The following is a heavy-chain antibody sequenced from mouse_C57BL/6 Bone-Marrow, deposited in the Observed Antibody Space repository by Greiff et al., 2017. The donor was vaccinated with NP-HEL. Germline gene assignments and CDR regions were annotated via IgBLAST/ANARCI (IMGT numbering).Heavy chain of an antibody. V-gene: IGHV1-19*01. CDR2: INPYNGGT. J-gene: IGHJ2*01. CDR3: APITTVVATGDY. D-gene: IGHD1-1*01. CDR1: GYTFTDYY. Sequence: DVQLQESGPVLVKPGASVKMSCKASGYTFTDYYMNWVKQSHGKSLEWIGVINPYNGGTSYNQKFKGKATLTVDKSSSTAYMELNSLTSEDSAVYYCAPITTVVATGDYWGQGTTLTVSS.